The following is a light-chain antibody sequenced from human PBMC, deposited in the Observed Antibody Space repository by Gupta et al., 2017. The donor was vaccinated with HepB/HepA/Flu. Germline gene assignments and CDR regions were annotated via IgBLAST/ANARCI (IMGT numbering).Light chain of an antibody. Sequence: QAVVTQPSSLSASPGASPSLTCTLRSGINVGTYNIYWYQQKPGSPPHYLLRYKSDSDKQQGSGVPRRFSGSKDASATAGILLIAGLQAEDEDDYYCMIWHSSAWVFGGGTKLTVL. CDR2: YKSDSDK. CDR1: SGINVGTYN. J-gene: IGLJ3*02. CDR3: MIWHSSAWV. V-gene: IGLV5-45*02.